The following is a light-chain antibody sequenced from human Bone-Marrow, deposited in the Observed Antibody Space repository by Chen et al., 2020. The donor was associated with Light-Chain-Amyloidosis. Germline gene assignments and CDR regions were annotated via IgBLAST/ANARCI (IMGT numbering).Light chain of an antibody. CDR2: EVR. CDR1: SSDVGVYNH. V-gene: IGLV2-14*01. CDR3: SSYTSSVSYV. J-gene: IGLJ1*01. Sequence: QPALTQPASVSGSPGPSITISCTGTSSDVGVYNHVSWYQHHPGKAPILMIYEVRNRPSGISNRFSGSRSDNTASLSISGLQAEDEADYYCSSYTSSVSYVFGSGTKVTVL.